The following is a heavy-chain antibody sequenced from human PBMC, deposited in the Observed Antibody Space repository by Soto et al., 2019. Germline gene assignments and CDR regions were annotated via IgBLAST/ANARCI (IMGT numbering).Heavy chain of an antibody. CDR1: GGTFSSYA. D-gene: IGHD6-13*01. CDR2: IIPIFGTA. CDR3: ARGIAAAGTRWFDP. V-gene: IGHV1-69*13. Sequence: SVKVSCKASGGTFSSYAISWVRQAPGQGLEWMGGIIPIFGTANYAQKFQGRVTITADESTSTAYMELSSLRSEDTAVYYCARGIAAAGTRWFDPWGKGTLVTVSS. J-gene: IGHJ5*02.